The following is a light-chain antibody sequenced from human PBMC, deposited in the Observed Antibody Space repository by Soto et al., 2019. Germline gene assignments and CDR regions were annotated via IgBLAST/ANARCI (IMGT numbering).Light chain of an antibody. Sequence: QSALTQPASVSGSPGQSITISCTGTTSDIGDYNYVSWYQQHPGKAPKVVIYDVSKRPSGVPDRFSGSKSGNTASLTISGLQAEDEADYHCCSFAGTFTYVFGTGTKVTVL. CDR2: DVS. CDR1: TSDIGDYNY. CDR3: CSFAGTFTYV. J-gene: IGLJ1*01. V-gene: IGLV2-11*01.